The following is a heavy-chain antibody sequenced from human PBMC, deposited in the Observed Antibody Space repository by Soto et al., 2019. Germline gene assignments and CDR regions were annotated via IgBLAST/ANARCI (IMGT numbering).Heavy chain of an antibody. CDR3: EGGIMITFGGVIAQPKLDY. CDR1: GFTFSSYG. J-gene: IGHJ4*02. CDR2: IWYDGSNK. Sequence: QPXGCLRRTGAAPGFTFSSYGMHWVRQAPGKGLEWVAVIWYDGSNKYYADSVKGRFTISRDNSKNTLYLQMNSLRAEDTAVYYCEGGIMITFGGVIAQPKLDYWGQGTPVTVYS. D-gene: IGHD3-16*02. V-gene: IGHV3-33*01.